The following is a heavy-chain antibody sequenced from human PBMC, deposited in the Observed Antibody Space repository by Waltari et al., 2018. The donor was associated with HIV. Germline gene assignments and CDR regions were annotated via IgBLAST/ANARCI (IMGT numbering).Heavy chain of an antibody. V-gene: IGHV3-23*01. D-gene: IGHD3-10*01. CDR1: GFSFSNYG. Sequence: EVQLLESGGGLVQPGGSLRLSCAASGFSFSNYGMGWVRQAPGRGVVGVSSMGGIGATIYYADSGKGRFTISRDNSRNILYLQMNSLRAEDTALYFCAKLNTGSEDWGQGTLVTVSS. CDR2: MGGIGATI. CDR3: AKLNTGSED. J-gene: IGHJ4*02.